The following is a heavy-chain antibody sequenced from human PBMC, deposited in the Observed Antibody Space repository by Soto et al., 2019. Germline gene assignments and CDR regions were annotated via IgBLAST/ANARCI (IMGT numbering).Heavy chain of an antibody. CDR2: IHPDDSDA. CDR3: ARIPYLRDFHLRYSYFGMNV. V-gene: IGHV5-51*01. Sequence: GESLKISCKGSGYTFSSYWFAWVRQMPGKGLEWMGIIHPDDSDATYSPSFQGQVTISADKSISTAYLQWSSLKASDTAMYYCARIPYLRDFHLRYSYFGMNVCYKGPRGTVSS. CDR1: GYTFSSYW. J-gene: IGHJ6*04. D-gene: IGHD5-18*01.